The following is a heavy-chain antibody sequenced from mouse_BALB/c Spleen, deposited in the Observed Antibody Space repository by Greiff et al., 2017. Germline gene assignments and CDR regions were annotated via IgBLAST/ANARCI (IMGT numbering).Heavy chain of an antibody. CDR1: GFNFKDTY. CDR3: ARDYYGSGWYFDV. V-gene: IGHV14-3*02. Sequence: VQLKESGAELVKPGASVKLSCTASGFNFKDTYMHWVKQRPEQGLEWIGRIDPANGNTKFDPKFQGTATITADTSSNTAYLQLSSLTSEDTAVYYCARDYYGSGWYFDVWGAGTTVTVSS. CDR2: IDPANGNT. J-gene: IGHJ1*01. D-gene: IGHD1-1*01.